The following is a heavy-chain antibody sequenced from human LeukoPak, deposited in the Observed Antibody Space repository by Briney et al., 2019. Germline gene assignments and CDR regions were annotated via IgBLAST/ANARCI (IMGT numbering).Heavy chain of an antibody. J-gene: IGHJ4*02. CDR3: AKDRANWAIDD. CDR1: GFTFTDHP. Sequence: GESLRLSCVASGFTFTDHPMNWVRQAPGKGREWISYIGGDGIAFYADSVKGRFTASKDGARKSMYLQMNSLRVEDTAVYYCAKDRANWAIDDWGQGTQVTVSS. CDR2: IGGDGIA. V-gene: IGHV3-69-1*01. D-gene: IGHD3-16*01.